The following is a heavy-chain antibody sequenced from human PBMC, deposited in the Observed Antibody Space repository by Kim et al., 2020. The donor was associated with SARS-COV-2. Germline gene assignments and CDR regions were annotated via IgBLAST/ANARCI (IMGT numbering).Heavy chain of an antibody. CDR1: GGSISSSSYY. J-gene: IGHJ4*02. D-gene: IGHD2-15*01. CDR3: ARHVGWQLAHFDY. CDR2: IYYSGST. Sequence: SETLSLTCTVSGGSISSSSYYWGWIRQPPGKGLEWIGSIYYSGSTYYNPSLKSRVTISVDTSKNQFSLKLSSVTAADTAVYYCARHVGWQLAHFDYWGQGTLVTVSS. V-gene: IGHV4-39*01.